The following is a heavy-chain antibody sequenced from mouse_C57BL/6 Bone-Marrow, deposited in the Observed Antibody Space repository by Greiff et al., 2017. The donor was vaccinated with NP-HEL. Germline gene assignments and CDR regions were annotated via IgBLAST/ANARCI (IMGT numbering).Heavy chain of an antibody. D-gene: IGHD2-4*01. J-gene: IGHJ2*01. Sequence: VKLVESGAELARPGASVKLSCKASGYTFTSYGISWVKQRTGQGLEWIGEIYPRSGNTYYNEKFKGKATLTADKSSSTAYMELRSLTSEDSAVYFCARWVYDYPDYWGQGTTLTVSS. CDR2: IYPRSGNT. V-gene: IGHV1-81*01. CDR3: ARWVYDYPDY. CDR1: GYTFTSYG.